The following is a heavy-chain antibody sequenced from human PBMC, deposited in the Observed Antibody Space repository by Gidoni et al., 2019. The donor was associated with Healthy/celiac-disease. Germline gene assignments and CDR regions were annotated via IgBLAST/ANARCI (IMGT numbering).Heavy chain of an antibody. CDR2: ISGSGGST. V-gene: IGHV3-23*01. CDR3: AKSGTPSQWLDQYYFDY. Sequence: EVQLLESGGGWVQPGGSLRLAWSACGFTLSSSAMSGVRQAPGGGVEWVSAISGSGGSTYYADSVKGRFTISRDNSKNTLYLQMNSLRAEDTAVYYCAKSGTPSQWLDQYYFDYWGQGTLVTVSS. CDR1: GFTLSSSA. J-gene: IGHJ4*02. D-gene: IGHD6-19*01.